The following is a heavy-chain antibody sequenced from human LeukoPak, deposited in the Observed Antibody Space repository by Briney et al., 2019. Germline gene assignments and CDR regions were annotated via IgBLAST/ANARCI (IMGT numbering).Heavy chain of an antibody. V-gene: IGHV4-34*01. CDR1: GGSFSGYY. CDR2: INHSGST. Sequence: PSETLSLTCAVYGGSFSGYYWSWIRQPPGKGLEWIGEINHSGSTNYNPSLKSRVTISVDTSKNQFSLKLSSVTAADTAVYYCARQGYYDSSGYEEDYWGQGTLVTVSS. D-gene: IGHD3-22*01. CDR3: ARQGYYDSSGYEEDY. J-gene: IGHJ4*02.